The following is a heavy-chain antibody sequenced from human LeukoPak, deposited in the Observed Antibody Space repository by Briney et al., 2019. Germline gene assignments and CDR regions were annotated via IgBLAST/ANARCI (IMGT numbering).Heavy chain of an antibody. CDR3: ARGAYDVWQQLSHWGYYYYYGMTS. CDR1: GGSFSGYY. CDR2: INHSGST. D-gene: IGHD6-13*01. V-gene: IGHV4-34*01. J-gene: IGHJ6*02. Sequence: SETLSLTCAVYGGSFSGYYWSWIRQPPGKGLEWIGEINHSGSTNYNPSLKSRVTISVDPSKNQFSLKLSSVTAADTAVYYCARGAYDVWQQLSHWGYYYYYGMTSGAKGPRSPSP.